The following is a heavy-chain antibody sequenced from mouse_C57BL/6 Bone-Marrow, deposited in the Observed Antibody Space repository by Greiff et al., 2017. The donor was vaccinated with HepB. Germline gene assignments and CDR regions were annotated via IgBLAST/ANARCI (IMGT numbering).Heavy chain of an antibody. CDR1: GYTFTDYY. Sequence: VHVKQSGPVLVKPGASVKMSCKASGYTFTDYYMNWVKQSHGKSLEWIGVINPYNGGTSYNQKFKGKATLTVDKSSSTAYMELNSLTSEDSAVYYCARGELRFAYWGQGTLVTVSA. CDR2: INPYNGGT. D-gene: IGHD2-1*01. J-gene: IGHJ3*01. V-gene: IGHV1-19*01. CDR3: ARGELRFAY.